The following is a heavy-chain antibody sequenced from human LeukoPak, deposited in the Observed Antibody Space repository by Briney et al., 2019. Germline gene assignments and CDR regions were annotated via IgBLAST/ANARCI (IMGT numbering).Heavy chain of an antibody. J-gene: IGHJ4*02. CDR1: GFTFSSYS. D-gene: IGHD5-18*01. V-gene: IGHV3-21*01. CDR2: ISSSSSYI. CDR3: ARALNSYGYVLGE. Sequence: AGGSLRLSCAASGFTFSSYSMNWVRQAPGKGLEWVSSISSSSSYIYYADSVKGRFTISRDNAKNSLYLQMNGLRAEDTAVYYCARALNSYGYVLGEWGQGTLVTVSS.